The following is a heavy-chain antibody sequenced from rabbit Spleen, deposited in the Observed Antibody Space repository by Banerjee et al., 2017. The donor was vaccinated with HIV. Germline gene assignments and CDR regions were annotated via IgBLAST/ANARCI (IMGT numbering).Heavy chain of an antibody. J-gene: IGHJ4*01. CDR2: IYDGSSTST. Sequence: QSLEESGGDLVKPGASLTLTCTASGFAFSSRYYMCWVRQAPGKGLEWIACIYDGSSTSTKYATWAKGRFTISKTSSTTVTLQMTSLTVADTATYFCARGSATMTMVITGFYFNLWGQGSLVTVS. V-gene: IGHV1S40*01. CDR1: GFAFSSRYY. D-gene: IGHD2-1*01. CDR3: ARGSATMTMVITGFYFNL.